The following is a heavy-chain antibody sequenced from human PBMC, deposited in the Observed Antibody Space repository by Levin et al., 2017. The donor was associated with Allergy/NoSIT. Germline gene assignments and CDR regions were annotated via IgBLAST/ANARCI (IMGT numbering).Heavy chain of an antibody. CDR3: ARDPPGYCSSTSCYDAASGAFDI. Sequence: GESLKISCAASGFTFSSYAMHWVRQAPGKGLEWVAVISYDGSNKYYADSVKGRFTISRDNSKNTLYLQMNSLRAEDTAVYYCARDPPGYCSSTSCYDAASGAFDIWGQGTMVTISS. CDR1: GFTFSSYA. V-gene: IGHV3-30-3*01. J-gene: IGHJ3*02. CDR2: ISYDGSNK. D-gene: IGHD2-2*01.